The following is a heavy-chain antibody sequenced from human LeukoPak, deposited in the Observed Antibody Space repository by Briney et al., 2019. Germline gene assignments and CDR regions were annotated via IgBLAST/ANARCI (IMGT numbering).Heavy chain of an antibody. Sequence: VASVKVSCKASGYTFTSYGISWVRQAPGQGLEWMGWISAYNGNTNYAQKFQGRVTMTRDTSTSTVYMELSSLRSEDTAVYYCARESRSLWFGEFVPHNWFDPWGQGTLVTVSS. CDR2: ISAYNGNT. J-gene: IGHJ5*02. V-gene: IGHV1-18*01. D-gene: IGHD3-10*01. CDR3: ARESRSLWFGEFVPHNWFDP. CDR1: GYTFTSYG.